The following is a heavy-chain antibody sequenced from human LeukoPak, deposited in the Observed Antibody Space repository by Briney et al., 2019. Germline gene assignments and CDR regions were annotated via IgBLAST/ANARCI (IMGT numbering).Heavy chain of an antibody. J-gene: IGHJ4*02. D-gene: IGHD1-14*01. CDR1: GFTFSSYS. Sequence: GGSLRLSCAASGFTFSSYSMNWVRQAPGKGLEWVSFISTSSNTIYYANSVKGRFTVSRDNAKNSLYLQMNSLRAEDTAVYYCARVRTGYYFDYWGQGTLVTVSS. CDR3: ARVRTGYYFDY. CDR2: ISTSSNTI. V-gene: IGHV3-48*01.